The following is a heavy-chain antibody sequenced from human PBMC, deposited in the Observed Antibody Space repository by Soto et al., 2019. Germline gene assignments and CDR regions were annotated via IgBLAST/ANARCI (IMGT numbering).Heavy chain of an antibody. J-gene: IGHJ4*02. CDR2: IYWDDDK. CDR1: GFSLSTSGVG. V-gene: IGHV2-5*02. D-gene: IGHD3-10*01. CDR3: APRPLLWFGELPFDY. Sequence: QITLKESGPTLVKPTQTLTLTCTFSGFSLSTSGVGVGWIRQPPGKALEWLALIYWDDDKRYSPSLKSRLTITKDTSKNQVVLTMTNMAPVDTATYYCAPRPLLWFGELPFDYWGQGTLVTVSS.